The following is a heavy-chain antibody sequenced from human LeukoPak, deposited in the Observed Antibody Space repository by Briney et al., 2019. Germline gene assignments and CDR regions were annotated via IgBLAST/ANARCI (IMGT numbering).Heavy chain of an antibody. CDR2: IYYSGST. CDR1: GGSISSGGYY. J-gene: IGHJ6*02. Sequence: PSETLPLTCTVPGGSISSGGYYWSWIRQHPGKGLEWIGYIYYSGSTYYNPSLKSRVTISVDTSKNQFSLKLSSVTAADTAVYYCARDKPHYGMDVWGQGTTVTVSS. CDR3: ARDKPHYGMDV. V-gene: IGHV4-31*03.